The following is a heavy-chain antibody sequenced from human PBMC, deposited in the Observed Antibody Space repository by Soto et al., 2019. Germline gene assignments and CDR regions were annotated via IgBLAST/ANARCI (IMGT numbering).Heavy chain of an antibody. CDR1: GFTFSSYW. Sequence: EVQLVESGGGLVQPGGSLRLSCAASGFTFSSYWMHWVRQSPGKGLEWVSRIYTDGSRTSYADSVKGRFTISRDNARDTLDLQVSSLRAEDTAVYLCARGIRNYYGSDYWGQGTLVTVSS. J-gene: IGHJ4*02. CDR3: ARGIRNYYGSDY. D-gene: IGHD3-10*01. V-gene: IGHV3-74*01. CDR2: IYTDGSRT.